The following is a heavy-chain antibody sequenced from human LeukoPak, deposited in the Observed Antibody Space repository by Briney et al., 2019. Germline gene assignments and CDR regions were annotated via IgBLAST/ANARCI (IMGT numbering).Heavy chain of an antibody. CDR1: GYTFTNHD. CDR3: ARVYGLPFDP. J-gene: IGHJ5*02. Sequence: ASVEVSCKASGYTFTNHDINWVRQATGQGLEWMGWMNPNSGNTGYAQKFQGRVTMTRNTSINTAYMELSSLRSEDTAVYYCARVYGLPFDPWGQGTLVTVSS. D-gene: IGHD4-17*01. CDR2: MNPNSGNT. V-gene: IGHV1-8*01.